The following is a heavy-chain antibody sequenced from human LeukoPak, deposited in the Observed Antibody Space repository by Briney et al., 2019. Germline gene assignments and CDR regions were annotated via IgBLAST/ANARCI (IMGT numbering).Heavy chain of an antibody. CDR3: ARGGLLSGYSGYDSRN. Sequence: PGGSLRLSCAASGFTFSSYEMNWVRQAPGKGLEWVSRINSDGSSTYYADSVKGRFTISRDNAKNTLYLQMNSLRAEDTAVYYCARGGLLSGYSGYDSRNWGQGTLVTVS. D-gene: IGHD5-12*01. V-gene: IGHV3-74*01. CDR2: INSDGSST. CDR1: GFTFSSYE. J-gene: IGHJ4*02.